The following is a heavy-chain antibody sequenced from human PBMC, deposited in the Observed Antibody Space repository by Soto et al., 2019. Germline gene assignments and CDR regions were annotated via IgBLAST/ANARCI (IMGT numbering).Heavy chain of an antibody. CDR3: ARAGIAAPRSGEYGMDV. Sequence: QVRLVQSGAEVKKPGASVKVSCKASGFTFTGHYIHWVRQAPGQGLEWMGWINPNSGGTKYGQKFEGRVTLTRETSISTAYMELNSLTSVDTTVYYCARAGIAAPRSGEYGMDVWGQGTTVTVSS. D-gene: IGHD6-13*01. V-gene: IGHV1-2*02. CDR2: INPNSGGT. J-gene: IGHJ6*02. CDR1: GFTFTGHY.